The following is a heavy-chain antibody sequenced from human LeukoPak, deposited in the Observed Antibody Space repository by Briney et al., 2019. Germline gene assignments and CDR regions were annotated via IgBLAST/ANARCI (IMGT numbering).Heavy chain of an antibody. Sequence: ASVKVSCKASGYTFTSYYMHWVRQAPGQGLEWMGWINPNSGGTNYAQKFQGRVTMTRDTSISTAYMELSRLRSDDTAVNYCARISSSWYKLPPSWGQGTLVTVSS. CDR1: GYTFTSYY. CDR2: INPNSGGT. D-gene: IGHD6-13*01. J-gene: IGHJ4*02. V-gene: IGHV1-2*02. CDR3: ARISSSWYKLPPS.